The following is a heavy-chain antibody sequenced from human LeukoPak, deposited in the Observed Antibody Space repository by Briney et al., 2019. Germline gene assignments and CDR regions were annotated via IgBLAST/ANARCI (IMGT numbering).Heavy chain of an antibody. CDR3: ARTAMSSGYYYYYYMDV. CDR1: GYTFTIYG. Sequence: ASVKVSCKASGYTFTIYGISWVRQAPGQGLEWMGWISAYNGNTNYAQKLQGRVTMTTDTSTSTAYMELRSLRSDDTAVYYCARTAMSSGYYYYYYMDVWGKGTTVTISS. J-gene: IGHJ6*03. D-gene: IGHD5-18*01. CDR2: ISAYNGNT. V-gene: IGHV1-18*01.